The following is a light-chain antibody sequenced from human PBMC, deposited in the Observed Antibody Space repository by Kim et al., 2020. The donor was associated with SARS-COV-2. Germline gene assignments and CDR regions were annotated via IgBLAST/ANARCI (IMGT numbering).Light chain of an antibody. Sequence: DIVMTQSPDSLAVSLGERATINCKSSQSVLYSSNNKNYLAWYQQKPGQPPKLLIYWASTRESGVPDRFSGSGSGTDFTLTISSLQAEDVAVYYCQQSYSTPSFGQGTKLEI. J-gene: IGKJ2*03. CDR2: WAS. CDR1: QSVLYSSNNKNY. V-gene: IGKV4-1*01. CDR3: QQSYSTPS.